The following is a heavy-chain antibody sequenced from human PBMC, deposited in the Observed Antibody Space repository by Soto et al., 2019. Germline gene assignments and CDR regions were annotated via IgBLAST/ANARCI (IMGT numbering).Heavy chain of an antibody. CDR1: GDSISSRGYF. J-gene: IGHJ5*02. CDR3: AKRDDSRPVLRFRNWFDP. Sequence: SETLSLTCTVSGDSISSRGYFWGWIRQPPGKGLEWIGSIFYSGSTYYNPSLKSRVTISVDTSKNQFSLKLTSVTAADTAVYYCAKRDDSRPVLRFRNWFDPWGQGTLVTSP. CDR2: IFYSGST. D-gene: IGHD3-3*01. V-gene: IGHV4-39*01.